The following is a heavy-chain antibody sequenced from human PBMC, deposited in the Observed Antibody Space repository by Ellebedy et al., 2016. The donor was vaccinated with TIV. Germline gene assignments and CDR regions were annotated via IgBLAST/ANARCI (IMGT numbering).Heavy chain of an antibody. D-gene: IGHD3-10*01. CDR1: GFTFSDYY. CDR2: ISSSGSII. CDR3: VRDTYYYGSGTYYKGFDY. Sequence: GESLKISCAVSGFTFSDYYMSWIRQAPGKGLEWVSYISSSGSIINYADSVKGRFTISRDNAKNSQYLQMNSLRAEDTAVYYCVRDTYYYGSGTYYKGFDYWGQGTLVIVSS. J-gene: IGHJ4*02. V-gene: IGHV3-11*04.